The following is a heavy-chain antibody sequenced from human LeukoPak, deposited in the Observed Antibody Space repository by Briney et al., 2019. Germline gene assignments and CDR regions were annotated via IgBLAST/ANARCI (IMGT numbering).Heavy chain of an antibody. CDR3: ARGGRGMATIFSAFDI. CDR2: IYTSGST. CDR1: GGSISSYY. V-gene: IGHV4-4*07. D-gene: IGHD5-12*01. Sequence: PSETLSLTCTVSGGSISSYYWSWIRQPAGKGLEWIGRIYTSGSTNYNPSLKSRVTMSVDTSKNQSSLKLSSVTAADTAVYYRARGGRGMATIFSAFDIWGQGTMVTVSS. J-gene: IGHJ3*02.